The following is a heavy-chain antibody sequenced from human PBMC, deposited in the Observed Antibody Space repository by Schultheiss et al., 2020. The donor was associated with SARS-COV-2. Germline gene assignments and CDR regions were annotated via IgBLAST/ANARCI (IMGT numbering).Heavy chain of an antibody. CDR1: GFTFSDYY. V-gene: IGHV3-11*01. J-gene: IGHJ6*02. Sequence: GGSLRLSCAASGFTFSDYYMSWIRQAPGKGLEWVSYISSSGSTIYYADSVKGRFTISRDNAKNSLYLQMNSLRAEDTAVYYCARDSRVAAAGTEGVLLYYYYYGMDVWGQGTTVTVSS. D-gene: IGHD6-13*01. CDR3: ARDSRVAAAGTEGVLLYYYYYGMDV. CDR2: ISSSGSTI.